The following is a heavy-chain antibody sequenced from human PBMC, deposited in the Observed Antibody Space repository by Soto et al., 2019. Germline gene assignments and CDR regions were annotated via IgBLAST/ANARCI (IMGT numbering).Heavy chain of an antibody. CDR2: IYHSGST. CDR1: GGSISSGGYS. V-gene: IGHV4-30-2*01. D-gene: IGHD3-22*01. J-gene: IGHJ5*02. CDR3: ARVDYYDSSGYYRQRWFDP. Sequence: QPQLQESGSGLVKPSQTLSLTCAVSGGSISSGGYSWSWIRQPPGKGLEWIGYIYHSGSTYYNPSLKSRVTISVDRSKNQFSLKLSSVTAADTAVYYCARVDYYDSSGYYRQRWFDPWGQGTLVTVSS.